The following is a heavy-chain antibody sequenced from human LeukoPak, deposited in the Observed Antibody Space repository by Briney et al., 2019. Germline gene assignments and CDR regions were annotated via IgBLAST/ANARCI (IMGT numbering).Heavy chain of an antibody. D-gene: IGHD1-26*01. J-gene: IGHJ3*02. CDR2: ISRNSGSI. CDR1: GFTFDDYA. Sequence: GRSLRLSCAASGFTFDDYAMHWVRQAPGKGLEWVSGISRNSGSIGYADSVKGRFTISRDNAKNPLYPQMNSLRAEDTALYYCAKGIGGATHDAFDIWGQGTMVTVSS. V-gene: IGHV3-9*01. CDR3: AKGIGGATHDAFDI.